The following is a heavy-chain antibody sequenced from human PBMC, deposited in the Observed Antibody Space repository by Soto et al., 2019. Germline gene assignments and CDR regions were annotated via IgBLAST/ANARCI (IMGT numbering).Heavy chain of an antibody. V-gene: IGHV3-21*06. CDR1: GFTLGRYS. D-gene: IGHD3-3*01. Sequence: GSLRLSCAASGFTLGRYSMNWVRQAPGMGLEWVSSICTSSTYIYYADSVKGRFTISRDNAKNSLYLQMNSLRAEDTAVYYCAKDRGGSDFWRVLGRPNYYDVMDVGGQG. J-gene: IGHJ6*02. CDR3: AKDRGGSDFWRVLGRPNYYDVMDV. CDR2: ICTSSTYI.